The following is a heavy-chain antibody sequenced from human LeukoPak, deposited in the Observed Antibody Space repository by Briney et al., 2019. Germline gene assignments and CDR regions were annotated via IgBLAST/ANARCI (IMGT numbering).Heavy chain of an antibody. CDR2: INPSGGST. CDR1: GYTFTGYY. V-gene: IGHV1-46*01. Sequence: GASVKVSCKASGYTFTGYYMHWVRQAPGQGLEWMGIINPSGGSTSYAQKFQGRVTMTRDMSTSTVYMELSSLRSEDTAVYYCARGGKRRWLQFKTADAFDIWGQGTMVTVSS. D-gene: IGHD5-24*01. CDR3: ARGGKRRWLQFKTADAFDI. J-gene: IGHJ3*02.